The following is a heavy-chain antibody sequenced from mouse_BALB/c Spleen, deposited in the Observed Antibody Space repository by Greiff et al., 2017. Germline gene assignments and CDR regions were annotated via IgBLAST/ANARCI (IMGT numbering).Heavy chain of an antibody. V-gene: IGHV14-3*02. CDR2: IDPANGNT. J-gene: IGHJ4*01. CDR1: GFNIKDTY. D-gene: IGHD1-1*01. Sequence: VQLKESGAELVKPGASVKLSCTASGFNIKDTYMHWVKQRPEQGLEWIGRIDPANGNTKYDPKFQGKATITADTSSNTAYLQLSSLTSEDTAVYYCARRYYGSSYDYAMDYWGQGTSVTVSS. CDR3: ARRYYGSSYDYAMDY.